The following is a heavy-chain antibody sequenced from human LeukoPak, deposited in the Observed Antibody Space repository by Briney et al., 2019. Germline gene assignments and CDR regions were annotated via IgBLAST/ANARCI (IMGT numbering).Heavy chain of an antibody. J-gene: IGHJ4*02. Sequence: VGSLRLSCAASGFTFSRYAMSWVRQGPGKGLEWVSAISGSGDGTYYADSVKGRFTLSRENSKNTLYLQMNSLRAEDTAVYYCAKAGEAFGTGEFDYWGQGTLVTVSS. V-gene: IGHV3-23*01. CDR1: GFTFSRYA. CDR2: ISGSGDGT. CDR3: AKAGEAFGTGEFDY. D-gene: IGHD3-16*01.